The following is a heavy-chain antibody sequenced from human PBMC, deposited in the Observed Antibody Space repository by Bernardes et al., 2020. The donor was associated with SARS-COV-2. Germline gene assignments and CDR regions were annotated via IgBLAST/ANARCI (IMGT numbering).Heavy chain of an antibody. D-gene: IGHD3-22*01. CDR3: AREEGYYDSSGYFSGAFDI. J-gene: IGHJ3*02. Sequence: GSLRLSCAASGFTFSSYEMNRVRQAPGKGLEWVSFISSSGSTIYYADSVKGRFTIPRDNAKNSLYLQMNSLRAEDTAVYYCAREEGYYDSSGYFSGAFDIWGQGTMVTVSS. CDR1: GFTFSSYE. V-gene: IGHV3-48*03. CDR2: ISSSGSTI.